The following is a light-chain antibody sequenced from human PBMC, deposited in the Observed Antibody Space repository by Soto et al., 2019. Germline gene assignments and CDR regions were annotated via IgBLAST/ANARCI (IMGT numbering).Light chain of an antibody. Sequence: DFQMTQSPSTLSASVGDKVTMTCRASQSIGSWLAWYQQKPGKAPKVLIYDASSLESGVPSRFSGSGSGTKFTLTISSLQPDIFATFSCKKYNIYFGKGTRLEIK. CDR3: KKYNIY. CDR1: QSIGSW. CDR2: DAS. J-gene: IGKJ5*01. V-gene: IGKV1-5*01.